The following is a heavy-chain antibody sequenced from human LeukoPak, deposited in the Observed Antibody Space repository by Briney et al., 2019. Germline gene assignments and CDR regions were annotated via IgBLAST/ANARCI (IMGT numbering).Heavy chain of an antibody. J-gene: IGHJ6*02. CDR1: GFTFNNYA. CDR3: AGPCYYYGMDV. Sequence: GGSLRLSCAASGFTFNNYAMSWVRQAPGKGLEWVSAVSGSGGSTYYADSVKGRFTISRDNSKNTLYLQMNSLRAEDTAVYYCAGPCYYYGMDVWGQGTTVTVSS. V-gene: IGHV3-23*01. CDR2: VSGSGGST.